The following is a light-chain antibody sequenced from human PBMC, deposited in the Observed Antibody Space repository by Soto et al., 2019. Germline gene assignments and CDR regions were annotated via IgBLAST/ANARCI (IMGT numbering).Light chain of an antibody. CDR3: QQYGSSPWT. CDR1: QSVSSSY. V-gene: IGKV3-20*01. CDR2: GAS. J-gene: IGKJ1*01. Sequence: EIVLTQSPGTLSLSPGERATLSCRASQSVSSSYLAWYQQKPGQAPRLLIYGASSRATGIPARFSGSWSGTDFTLTISRLEPEDFPVYYCQQYGSSPWTFGQGTKVEIK.